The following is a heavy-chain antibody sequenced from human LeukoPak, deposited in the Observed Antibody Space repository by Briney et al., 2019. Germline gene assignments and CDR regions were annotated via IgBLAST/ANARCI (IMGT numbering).Heavy chain of an antibody. CDR1: GYTFTDYY. J-gene: IGHJ5*02. CDR3: ARDPDVTVLELTP. CDR2: INPNSGGT. Sequence: ASVKVSCKASGYTFTDYYMHWVRQAPGQGLEWMGWINPNSGGTNYAQKFQGRITMTRDTSTSKGYMELSRLRSDDTAVYYCARDPDVTVLELTPWGQGTLVTVSS. V-gene: IGHV1-2*02. D-gene: IGHD2/OR15-2a*01.